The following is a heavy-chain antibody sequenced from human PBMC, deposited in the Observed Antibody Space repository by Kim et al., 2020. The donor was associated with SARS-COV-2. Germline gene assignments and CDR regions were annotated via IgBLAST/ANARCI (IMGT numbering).Heavy chain of an antibody. V-gene: IGHV3-30*01. Sequence: VKGRVTITRDNSKNTLYLQRNSLRAEDTAVYYCARDFDYYYDSSGYGVDYWGQGPLVTVSS. D-gene: IGHD3-22*01. J-gene: IGHJ4*02. CDR3: ARDFDYYYDSSGYGVDY.